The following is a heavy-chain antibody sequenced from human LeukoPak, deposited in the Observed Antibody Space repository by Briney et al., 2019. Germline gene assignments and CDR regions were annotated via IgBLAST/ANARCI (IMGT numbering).Heavy chain of an antibody. CDR2: ISSSSSTI. J-gene: IGHJ4*02. CDR3: ASDSSGILPRFDY. D-gene: IGHD6-19*01. CDR1: GFTFSSYS. V-gene: IGHV3-48*04. Sequence: PGGSLRLSCAASGFTFSSYSMNWVRQAPGKGLEWVSYISSSSSTIYYADSVKGRFTISRDNAKNSLYLQMNSLRAKDTAVYYCASDSSGILPRFDYWGQGTLVTVSS.